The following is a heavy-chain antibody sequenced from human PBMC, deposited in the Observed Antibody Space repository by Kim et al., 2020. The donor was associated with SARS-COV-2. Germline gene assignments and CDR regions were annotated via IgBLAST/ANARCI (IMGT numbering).Heavy chain of an antibody. V-gene: IGHV4-59*13. CDR2: IYYSGST. J-gene: IGHJ4*02. D-gene: IGHD5-18*01. CDR3: ARDGRYSYGYIDY. Sequence: SETLSLTCTVSGGSISSYYWSWIRQPPGKGLEWIGYIYYSGSTNYNPSLKSRVTISVDTSKNQFSLKLSSVTAADTAVYYCARDGRYSYGYIDYWGQGTLVTVSS. CDR1: GGSISSYY.